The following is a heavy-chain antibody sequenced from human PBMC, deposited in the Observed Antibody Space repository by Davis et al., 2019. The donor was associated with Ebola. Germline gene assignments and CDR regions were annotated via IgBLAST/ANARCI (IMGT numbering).Heavy chain of an antibody. J-gene: IGHJ4*02. V-gene: IGHV4-39*01. CDR3: ASGGYSGYDGYFDD. CDR2: MYYSGIS. D-gene: IGHD5-12*01. Sequence: SETLSLTCSVSGGAINSSRFYWGWVRQPPGKGLEWIGSMYYSGISYYNPSLKSRVLISVDTSRTQFSLKLTSVTAADTAVYYCASGGYSGYDGYFDDWGQGTLVTVSS. CDR1: GGAINSSRFY.